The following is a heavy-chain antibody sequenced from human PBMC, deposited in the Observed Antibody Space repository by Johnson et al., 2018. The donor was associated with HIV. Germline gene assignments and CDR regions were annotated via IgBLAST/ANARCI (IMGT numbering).Heavy chain of an antibody. CDR3: VRDQGSGWPTNAFDI. CDR2: ITYDGRNK. V-gene: IGHV3-30*03. Sequence: QVQLVESGGGLVQPGGSLRLSCVASGISFSSYWMHWVRQAPGKGLEWVAVITYDGRNKYYADSVKGRFIIFRDNSKNLTNLQMNGLSDEDTADYYCVRDQGSGWPTNAFDIWGRGTRGTVSS. J-gene: IGHJ3*02. CDR1: GISFSSYW. D-gene: IGHD6-19*01.